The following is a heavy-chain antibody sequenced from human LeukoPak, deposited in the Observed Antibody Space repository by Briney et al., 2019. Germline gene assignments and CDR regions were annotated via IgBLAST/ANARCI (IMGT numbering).Heavy chain of an antibody. CDR1: GGSLSSYY. V-gene: IGHV4-59*01. CDR3: ARVLWFGEGGYYGIDV. Sequence: SETLSLTRTVSGGSLSSYYWSWIRPPPGKGLEWIGHIYYSGSTNYNPSLKSRVTISVDTSKNQFSLKLGSVTAADTAVYYCARVLWFGEGGYYGIDVWGQGTTVTVSS. J-gene: IGHJ6*02. CDR2: IYYSGST. D-gene: IGHD3-10*01.